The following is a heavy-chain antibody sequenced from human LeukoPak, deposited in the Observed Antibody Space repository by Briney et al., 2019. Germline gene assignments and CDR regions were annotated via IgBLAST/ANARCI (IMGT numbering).Heavy chain of an antibody. Sequence: SETLSLTCTVSGGSISSSSYYWGWIRQPPGKGLEWIGSIYYSGSTYYNPSLKSRVTMSVDTSKNQFSLKLSSVTAADTAVYCCARPLNYDILTGYGYWGQGTLVTVSP. CDR3: ARPLNYDILTGYGY. CDR1: GGSISSSSYY. V-gene: IGHV4-39*01. J-gene: IGHJ4*02. CDR2: IYYSGST. D-gene: IGHD3-9*01.